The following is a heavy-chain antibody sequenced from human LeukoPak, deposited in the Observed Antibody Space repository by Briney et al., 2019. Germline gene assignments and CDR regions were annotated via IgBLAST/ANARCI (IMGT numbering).Heavy chain of an antibody. CDR3: ARGIRNQLLSEY. D-gene: IGHD2-2*01. J-gene: IGHJ4*02. V-gene: IGHV1-8*01. Sequence: GASVTVSCKTSGYTFSSFDVIWERQATGQGLEWIGWMNPNSLNTGYAQKFRGRVTMTGDTSISTAYMELSSLISEDTAVYYCARGIRNQLLSEYWGQGSLATVSS. CDR2: MNPNSLNT. CDR1: GYTFSSFD.